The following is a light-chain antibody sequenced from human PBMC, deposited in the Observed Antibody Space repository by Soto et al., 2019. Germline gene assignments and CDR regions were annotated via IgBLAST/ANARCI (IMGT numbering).Light chain of an antibody. CDR2: DAS. Sequence: DIQMTQSPSTLSASVGDRVTITCRASPSISSWLAWYQQKPGKAPKLLIYDASSLESGFPSRFSGSGSGTEFTLTISSLQPDDFATYYCQQYNSYLYTFGQGTKLEIK. J-gene: IGKJ2*01. CDR3: QQYNSYLYT. V-gene: IGKV1-5*01. CDR1: PSISSW.